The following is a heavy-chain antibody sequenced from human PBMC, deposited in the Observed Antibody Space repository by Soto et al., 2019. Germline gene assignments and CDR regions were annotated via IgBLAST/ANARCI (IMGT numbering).Heavy chain of an antibody. Sequence: PGGSLRLSCAASGFTFSDYYMSWIRQAPGKGLEGVSYISSSGMTIYYADSVKGRFTISRDNAKNSLYLQMNSLRAEDTAVYYCAKDRIQLLSYYYAMVFWGQGTTGTGSS. J-gene: IGHJ6*02. D-gene: IGHD2-2*01. CDR1: GFTFSDYY. CDR3: AKDRIQLLSYYYAMVF. V-gene: IGHV3-11*01. CDR2: ISSSGMTI.